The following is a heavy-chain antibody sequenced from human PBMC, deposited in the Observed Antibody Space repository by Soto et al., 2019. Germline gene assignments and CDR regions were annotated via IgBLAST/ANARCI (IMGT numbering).Heavy chain of an antibody. CDR3: AKGVRQWLVTADFNY. D-gene: IGHD6-19*01. V-gene: IGHV3-30*18. CDR1: GFTFSDYA. Sequence: VQLVESGGGVVQPGRSLRLSCAASGFTFSDYAMYWVRQAPGKGLEWVAVVSHDGRNTHYADSVKGRFTISRDSSKNTVSLEMTSLRAEDTAGYYCAKGVRQWLVTADFNYWGQGDLVTVSS. J-gene: IGHJ4*02. CDR2: VSHDGRNT.